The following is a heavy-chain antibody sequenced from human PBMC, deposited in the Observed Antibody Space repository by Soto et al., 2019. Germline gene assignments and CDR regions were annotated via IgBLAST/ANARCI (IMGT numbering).Heavy chain of an antibody. CDR1: GYTFTNYY. Sequence: ASVKVSCKSSGYTFTNYYMHCVRQAPAQELAGMGIINASGGSTSYAQKFEGRVTMTRDTSTSTVYMELSRQRSEDTAVYYCAISGATPGYYFDYWGQGTLVTVSS. D-gene: IGHD5-12*01. J-gene: IGHJ4*02. CDR3: AISGATPGYYFDY. V-gene: IGHV1-46*01. CDR2: INASGGST.